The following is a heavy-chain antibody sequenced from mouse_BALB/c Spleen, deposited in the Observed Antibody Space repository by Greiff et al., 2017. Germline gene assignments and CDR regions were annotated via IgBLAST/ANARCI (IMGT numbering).Heavy chain of an antibody. CDR1: GYTFTSYW. Sequence: QVQLQQPGAELVKPGASVKLSCKASGYTFTSYWMHWVKQRPGQGLEWIGEINPSNGRTNYNEKFKSKATLTVDKSSSTAYMQLSSLTSEDSAVYYCARWDTTADYWGQGTTLTVSS. D-gene: IGHD1-2*01. J-gene: IGHJ2*01. V-gene: IGHV1S81*02. CDR2: INPSNGRT. CDR3: ARWDTTADY.